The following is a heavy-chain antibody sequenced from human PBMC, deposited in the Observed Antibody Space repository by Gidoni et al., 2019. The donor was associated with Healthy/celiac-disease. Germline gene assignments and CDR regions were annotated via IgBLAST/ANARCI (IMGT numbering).Heavy chain of an antibody. CDR2: ISYEGSNK. D-gene: IGHD4-17*01. Sequence: QVQLVESGGGVVQPGRSLRLSCAASGFTFSSYAMHWVRQAPGKGLEWVAVISYEGSNKYYADSVKGRFTISRDKSKNTLYLQMNSLRAEDTAVYDCASYGGDSRFDYWGQGTLVTVSS. J-gene: IGHJ4*02. V-gene: IGHV3-30-3*01. CDR3: ASYGGDSRFDY. CDR1: GFTFSSYA.